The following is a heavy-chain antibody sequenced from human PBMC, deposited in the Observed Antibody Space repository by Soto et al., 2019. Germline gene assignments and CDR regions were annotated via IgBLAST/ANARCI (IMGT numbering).Heavy chain of an antibody. V-gene: IGHV3-23*01. J-gene: IGHJ4*02. CDR1: GFTFSSYA. D-gene: IGHD3-16*01. Sequence: GGSLRLSCAASGFTFSSYAVSWVRQAPGKGLEWVSAISGSGGSTYYADSVKGRFTISRDNSKNTLYLQMNSLRAEDTAVYYCAKAGMGVRTPRYFDYWGQGTLVTVSS. CDR3: AKAGMGVRTPRYFDY. CDR2: ISGSGGST.